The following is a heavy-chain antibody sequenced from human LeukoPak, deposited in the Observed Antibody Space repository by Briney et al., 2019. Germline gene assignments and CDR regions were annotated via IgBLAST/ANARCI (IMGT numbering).Heavy chain of an antibody. Sequence: PGGSLRLSCSPSVHTFSYPALRWARQAPGKGLEWVSGISGSGDSTYYAASVKGRFTISRDNSNNALHLQMNSLTAEDTAVYFCAKHGVVSPVSVSWGQGTLVTVSS. CDR2: ISGSGDST. D-gene: IGHD1-14*01. CDR1: VHTFSYPA. V-gene: IGHV3-23*01. J-gene: IGHJ5*02. CDR3: AKHGVVSPVSVS.